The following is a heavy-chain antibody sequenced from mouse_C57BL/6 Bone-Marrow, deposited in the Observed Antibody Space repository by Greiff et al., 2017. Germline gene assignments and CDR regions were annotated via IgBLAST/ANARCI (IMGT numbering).Heavy chain of an antibody. CDR2: IYPRSGNP. D-gene: IGHD1-1*01. CDR3: ARGTTVVATGEAWFAY. J-gene: IGHJ3*01. CDR1: GYTFTSYG. Sequence: QVQLQQSGAELARPGASVKLSCKASGYTFTSYGISWVKQRTGQGLEWIGEIYPRSGNPSYNEKVKGKATLTADKSSSTAYMGLRSLTSEDSAVYFCARGTTVVATGEAWFAYWGQGTLVTVSA. V-gene: IGHV1-81*01.